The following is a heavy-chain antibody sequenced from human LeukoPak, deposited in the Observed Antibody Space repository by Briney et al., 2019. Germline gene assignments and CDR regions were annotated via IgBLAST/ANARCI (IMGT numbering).Heavy chain of an antibody. CDR2: SRNKANSYTT. CDR3: TRNGTFDY. V-gene: IGHV3-72*01. D-gene: IGHD2-8*01. Sequence: GGSLSLSCAASGFTFSSYAMSWVRQAPGKGLEWVGRSRNKANSYTTEYAASVKGRFTISRDDSKNSVYLQMNSLKTEDTAVYYCTRNGTFDYWGQGTLVTVSS. J-gene: IGHJ4*02. CDR1: GFTFSSYA.